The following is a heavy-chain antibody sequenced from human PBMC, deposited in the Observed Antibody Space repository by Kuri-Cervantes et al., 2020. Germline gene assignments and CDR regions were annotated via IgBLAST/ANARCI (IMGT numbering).Heavy chain of an antibody. D-gene: IGHD6-19*01. Sequence: ASVKVSCKASGYTFTSYDINWVRQAAGQGLEWMGWMNPNSGNTGYAQKFQGRVTMTRSTSISAAYMELSSLRSEDTAVYYCARGKGDQWLVRSASWGQGTLVTVSS. CDR1: GYTFTSYD. V-gene: IGHV1-8*02. CDR3: ARGKGDQWLVRSAS. J-gene: IGHJ4*02. CDR2: MNPNSGNT.